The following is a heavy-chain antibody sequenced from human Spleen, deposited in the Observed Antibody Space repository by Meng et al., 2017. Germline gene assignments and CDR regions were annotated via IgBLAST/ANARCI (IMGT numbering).Heavy chain of an antibody. D-gene: IGHD2-15*01. CDR1: CGAFLSSKW. CDR3: ARDLGVVGASSWGWFDP. Sequence: QVRPQGSGRGWVKSLGTLTPTGAVSCGAFLSSKWWSWVRQPPGKGLEWIGEVFHTGTTNYNPSLKSRVTISVDKSKNHFSLKLTSVTAADTAVYYCARDLGVVGASSWGWFDPWGQGTLVTVSS. V-gene: IGHV4-4*02. CDR2: VFHTGTT. J-gene: IGHJ5*02.